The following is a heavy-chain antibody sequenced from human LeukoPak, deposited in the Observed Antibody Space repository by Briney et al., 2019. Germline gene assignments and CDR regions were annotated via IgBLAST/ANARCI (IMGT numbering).Heavy chain of an antibody. CDR1: GYSFTNYY. D-gene: IGHD1-26*01. J-gene: IGHJ3*02. CDR3: TRNGWVGAPQLGAFDT. V-gene: IGHV1-46*01. CDR2: IDPSGGST. Sequence: WASVRLSFKASGYSFTNYYLHWVRQAPGQGLEWMGKIDPSGGSTSYAQKFQGRVTMSRDTSTTTVYTELSSLRSEDMALYYCTRNGWVGAPQLGAFDTWGQGTMVTVSS.